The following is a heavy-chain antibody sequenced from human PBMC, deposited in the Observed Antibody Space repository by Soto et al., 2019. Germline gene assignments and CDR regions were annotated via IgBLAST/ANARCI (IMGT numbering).Heavy chain of an antibody. Sequence: ASVKVSCKASGGTFSSYAISWVRQAPGQGLEWMGGIIPIFGTANYAPKFQGRVTITADESTRTAYMELRSLRSEDTAVYYCARENVKGTGTTRYYFDYWGQGTLVTVSS. CDR3: ARENVKGTGTTRYYFDY. V-gene: IGHV1-69*13. CDR1: GGTFSSYA. CDR2: IIPIFGTA. D-gene: IGHD1-7*01. J-gene: IGHJ4*02.